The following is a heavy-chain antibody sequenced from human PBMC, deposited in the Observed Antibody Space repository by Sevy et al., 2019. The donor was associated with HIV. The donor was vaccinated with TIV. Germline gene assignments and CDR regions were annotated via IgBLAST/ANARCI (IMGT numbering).Heavy chain of an antibody. Sequence: ASVKVSCQASGYTFDNYDINWVRQATGQGLEWMGWMNPNSGNTGYAEKFQGRVTMSRVSSIRTAYMELNGLTSEDTAVYYCTRGLSFTYAKRGDWLNWHFDVWGRGTLVTVSS. V-gene: IGHV1-8*01. J-gene: IGHJ2*01. CDR3: TRGLSFTYAKRGDWLNWHFDV. CDR1: GYTFDNYD. D-gene: IGHD2-21*02. CDR2: MNPNSGNT.